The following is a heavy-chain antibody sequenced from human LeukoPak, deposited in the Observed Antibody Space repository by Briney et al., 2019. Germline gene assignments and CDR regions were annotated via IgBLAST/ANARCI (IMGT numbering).Heavy chain of an antibody. Sequence: PSETLSLTCAVSIDSTSGNYWSWVRQSPGKGLEWIGEVHRSGRTNYMPSLKSRVTISIGKSKDQISLDLTSVTAADTAVYYCATEILGAPTPGAYWGQGTLVTVSS. CDR2: VHRSGRT. V-gene: IGHV4-4*02. D-gene: IGHD2-8*02. CDR1: IDSTSGNY. CDR3: ATEILGAPTPGAY. J-gene: IGHJ4*02.